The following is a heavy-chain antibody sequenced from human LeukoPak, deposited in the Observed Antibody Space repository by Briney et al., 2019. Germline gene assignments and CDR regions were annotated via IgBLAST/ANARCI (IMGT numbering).Heavy chain of an antibody. J-gene: IGHJ3*01. CDR1: GFTFSSYS. Sequence: GGSLRLSCEMSGFTFSSYSMDWVRQAPGKGLEWVSSISSSSGYIYYADSAKGRFTISRDNAKNSLFLLMNALRADDTAVYYCTREGPNDAFDVWGQGTMVTVSS. V-gene: IGHV3-21*01. CDR3: TREGPNDAFDV. CDR2: ISSSSGYI.